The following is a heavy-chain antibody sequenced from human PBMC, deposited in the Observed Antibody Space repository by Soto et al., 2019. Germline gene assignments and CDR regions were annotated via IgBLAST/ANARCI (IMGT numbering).Heavy chain of an antibody. CDR2: IYYSGST. Sequence: SETLSLTCTVSGGSISSYYWSWIRQPPGKGLEWIGYIYYSGSTYYNPSLKSRVTISVDTSKNQFSLKLSSVTAADTAVYYCARGGSGVVVAAALDYWGQGTQVTVSS. CDR1: GGSISSYY. V-gene: IGHV4-59*06. J-gene: IGHJ4*02. CDR3: ARGGSGVVVAAALDY. D-gene: IGHD2-15*01.